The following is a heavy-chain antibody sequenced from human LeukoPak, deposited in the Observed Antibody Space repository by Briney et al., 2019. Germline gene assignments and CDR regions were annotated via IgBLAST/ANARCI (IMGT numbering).Heavy chain of an antibody. Sequence: ASVKVSCKASGYTFTSYDINWVRQATGQGLEWMGWMNPNSGNTGYAQKFQGRVTMTRNTSISTAYMELSSLRSEDTAVYYCARDGVGGLGSRTMIFDYYYGMDVWGQGTTVTVSS. CDR1: GYTFTSYD. V-gene: IGHV1-8*01. J-gene: IGHJ6*02. CDR2: MNPNSGNT. CDR3: ARDGVGGLGSRTMIFDYYYGMDV. D-gene: IGHD3/OR15-3a*01.